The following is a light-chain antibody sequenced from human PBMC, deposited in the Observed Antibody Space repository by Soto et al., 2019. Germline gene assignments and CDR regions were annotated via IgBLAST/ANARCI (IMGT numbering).Light chain of an antibody. CDR1: SSNIGAGYD. CDR3: QSYGTSLSGVI. Sequence: QAVVTQTPSVSGAPGQTITMSCTGSSSNIGAGYDVHWYQQRPGAAPRLLIYADNNRPSGGPDRFSASNSGTSASLAITGLQGEDEAVYYCQSYGTSLSGVIFGAGTKLTVL. V-gene: IGLV1-40*01. CDR2: ADN. J-gene: IGLJ2*01.